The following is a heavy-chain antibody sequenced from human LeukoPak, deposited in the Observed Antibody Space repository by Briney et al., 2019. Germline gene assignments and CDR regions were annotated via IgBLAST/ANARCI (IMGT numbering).Heavy chain of an antibody. CDR2: IIPIFGTA. CDR1: GGTFSSYA. CDR3: ARDLRPPYGSGSYDDGDY. D-gene: IGHD3-10*01. J-gene: IGHJ4*02. Sequence: SVKVSCKASGGTFSSYAISWVRQAPGQGLEWMGGIIPIFGTANYAQKFQGRVTMTRDTSTSTVYMELSSLRSEDTAVYYCARDLRPPYGSGSYDDGDYWGQGTLVTVSS. V-gene: IGHV1-69*05.